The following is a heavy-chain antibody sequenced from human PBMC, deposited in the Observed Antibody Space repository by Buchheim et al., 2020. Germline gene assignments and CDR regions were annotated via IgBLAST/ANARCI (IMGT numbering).Heavy chain of an antibody. CDR2: ISYDGSNK. CDR1: GFTFSSYG. Sequence: QVQLVESGGGVVQPGRSLRLSCAASGFTFSSYGMHWVRQAPGKGLEWVAVISYDGSNKYYADSVKGRFTISRDNSKNTLYLQMNSRRAEDTVVYFCSKDRPATVTTQYYDFPGVDVWGQGTT. D-gene: IGHD4-17*01. V-gene: IGHV3-30*18. J-gene: IGHJ6*02. CDR3: SKDRPATVTTQYYDFPGVDV.